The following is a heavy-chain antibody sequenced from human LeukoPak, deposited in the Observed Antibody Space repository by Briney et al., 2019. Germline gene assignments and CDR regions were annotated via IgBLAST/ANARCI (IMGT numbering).Heavy chain of an antibody. J-gene: IGHJ5*02. CDR3: ARDNSVGDIAWWFDP. V-gene: IGHV1-46*01. CDR1: GYTFTRYY. CDR2: INPSGSST. D-gene: IGHD3-16*02. Sequence: ASVKVSCKASGYTFTRYYMHWVRQAPGQGLEWMGLINPSGSSTLYAQKFQGRVTMTRDMSTTTDYMELSSLRPEDTAVYYCARDNSVGDIAWWFDPWGQGTLVTVSS.